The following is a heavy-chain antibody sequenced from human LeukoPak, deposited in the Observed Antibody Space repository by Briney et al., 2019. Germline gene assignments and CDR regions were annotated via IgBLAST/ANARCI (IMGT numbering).Heavy chain of an antibody. Sequence: GGSLRLSCAASGFIFSGYSMNWVRQAPGKGLEWVSFISSSSSYIYYADSVKGRFTVSRDNAKNSLHLQMNSLRAEDTAVYYCARGNDYYDSSGYYYWGQGTLVTVSS. V-gene: IGHV3-21*01. CDR2: ISSSSSYI. D-gene: IGHD3-22*01. J-gene: IGHJ4*02. CDR3: ARGNDYYDSSGYYY. CDR1: GFIFSGYS.